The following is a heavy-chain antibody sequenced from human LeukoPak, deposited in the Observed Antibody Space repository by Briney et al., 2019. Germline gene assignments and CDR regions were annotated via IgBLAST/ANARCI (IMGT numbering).Heavy chain of an antibody. CDR3: ARDTWKAYFDSGTYQTTYYGMDF. CDR1: GGSISSFY. J-gene: IGHJ6*02. D-gene: IGHD3-10*01. V-gene: IGHV4-59*01. Sequence: SETLSLTCAVSGGSISSFYWSWVRQPPGKGLEWLGNIHYSGSANYNPSLRSRVTISVDTSKTQFSLRLTSVTAADTAVYYCARDTWKAYFDSGTYQTTYYGMDFWGQGTTVTVSS. CDR2: IHYSGSA.